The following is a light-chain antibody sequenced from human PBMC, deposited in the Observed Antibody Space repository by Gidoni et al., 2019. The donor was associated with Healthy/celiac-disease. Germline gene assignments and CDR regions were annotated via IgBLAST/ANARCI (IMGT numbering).Light chain of an antibody. V-gene: IGKV3-20*01. J-gene: IGKJ5*01. CDR2: GAS. CDR3: QQYGSSPIT. CDR1: QSVSSSY. Sequence: EIVLTQSPGTLSLSPGERATLSCRASQSVSSSYLAWYQQKPGQAPRLLIYGASSRATGIPDRFSGSGSGTDFTLTISSLEPEDFAVYYCQQYGSSPITFXQXTRLEIK.